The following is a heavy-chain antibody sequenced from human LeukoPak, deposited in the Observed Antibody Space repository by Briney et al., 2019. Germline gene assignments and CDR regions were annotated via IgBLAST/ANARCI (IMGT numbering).Heavy chain of an antibody. V-gene: IGHV3-7*03. CDR3: AKVSGGGLYYDGMDV. CDR2: ITQDGSEK. CDR1: IHLSSYW. D-gene: IGHD1-14*01. Sequence: PGGSLRTLLCSLWIHLSSYWMNWVRQAPGKGLEWVANITQDGSEKYYVDSVKGRFTISRDNAKNSLYVQMNSLRAEDTAVYYCAKVSGGGLYYDGMDVWGQGTTVTVSS. J-gene: IGHJ6*02.